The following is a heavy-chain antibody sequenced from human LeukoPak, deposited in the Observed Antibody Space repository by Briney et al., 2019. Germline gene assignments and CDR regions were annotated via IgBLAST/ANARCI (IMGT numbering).Heavy chain of an antibody. J-gene: IGHJ4*02. Sequence: SETLSLTCTVSGGSISSSSYYWGWIRQPPGKGLEWIGRIYTSGSTNYNPSLKSRVTISVDTSKNQFSLKLSSVTAADTAVYYCARYHCSSTSCYFDYWGQGTLVTVSS. CDR3: ARYHCSSTSCYFDY. D-gene: IGHD2-2*01. CDR2: IYTSGST. V-gene: IGHV4-61*05. CDR1: GGSISSSSYY.